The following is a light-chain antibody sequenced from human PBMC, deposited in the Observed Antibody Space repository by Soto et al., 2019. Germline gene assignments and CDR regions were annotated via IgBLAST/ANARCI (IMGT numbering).Light chain of an antibody. J-gene: IGLJ2*01. Sequence: QSVLTQPPSVSAAAGQKVTISCSGSSSNIGNNYVSWYQQLPGTAPKLLTYDNDKRPSGIPDRFSGSKSGTSATLAITGLQTGDEADYYCGTWDSSLSAGVFGGGTKLTVL. V-gene: IGLV1-51*01. CDR1: SSNIGNNY. CDR3: GTWDSSLSAGV. CDR2: DND.